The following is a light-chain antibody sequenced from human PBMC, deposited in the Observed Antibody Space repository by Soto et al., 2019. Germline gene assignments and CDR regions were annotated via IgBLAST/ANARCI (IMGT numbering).Light chain of an antibody. CDR1: QSVSSSY. CDR3: QQYGSSPNT. J-gene: IGKJ2*01. CDR2: GAS. V-gene: IGKV3-20*01. Sequence: EIVLTQSPGTLSLSPGERATLSCRASQSVSSSYLAWYQQKPGQAPRLLIYGASSRATGIPDRFSGSGSGTDFTLTISRLEPEDFAVYYCQQYGSSPNTFGQGTQLEIK.